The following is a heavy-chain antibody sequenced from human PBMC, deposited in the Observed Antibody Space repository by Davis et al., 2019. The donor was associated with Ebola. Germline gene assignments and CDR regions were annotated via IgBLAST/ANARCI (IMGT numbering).Heavy chain of an antibody. V-gene: IGHV3-23*01. J-gene: IGHJ3*02. CDR2: PGLSADT. CDR1: GFVFSSYV. CDR3: VKDTSNIWFDI. Sequence: GESLKISCAASGFVFSSYVMSWVRRAPGKGLEWVSTPGLSADTSYADSVKGRFTISRDNSKNTLYLQMNGLRVEDTAIYYCVKDTSNIWFDIWGQGTMVTVSS. D-gene: IGHD1-26*01.